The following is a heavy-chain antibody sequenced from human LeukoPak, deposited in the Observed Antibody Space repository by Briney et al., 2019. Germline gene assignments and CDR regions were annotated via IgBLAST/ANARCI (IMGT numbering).Heavy chain of an antibody. D-gene: IGHD1-1*01. V-gene: IGHV3-74*01. CDR1: GFTINGFW. J-gene: IGHJ4*01. Sequence: QAAGSLTLSCAASGFTINGFWMHWVRQVPGEGLVWVARMNSAGTTINYADSVKGRFTISRDNVRNTLHLQMNNLSLEDTAVYFCIREVQVRASASLGLWGRGTLVTVS. CDR3: IREVQVRASASLGL. CDR2: MNSAGTTI.